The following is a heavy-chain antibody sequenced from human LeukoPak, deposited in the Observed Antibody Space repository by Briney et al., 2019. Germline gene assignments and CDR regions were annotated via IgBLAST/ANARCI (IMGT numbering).Heavy chain of an antibody. V-gene: IGHV1-69*01. CDR2: IIPIFVTA. D-gene: IGHD5-12*01. J-gene: IGHJ5*02. Sequence: ASVKVSCKASGGTFSSYAISWVRQAPGQGLEWMGGIIPIFVTANYAQKFQGRVTITADESTSTAYMELSSLRSEDTAVYYCARNGGYEYNWFDPWGQGTLVTVSS. CDR3: ARNGGYEYNWFDP. CDR1: GGTFSSYA.